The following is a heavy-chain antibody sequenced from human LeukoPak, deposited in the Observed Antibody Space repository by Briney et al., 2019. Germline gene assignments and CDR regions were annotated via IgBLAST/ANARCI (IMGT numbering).Heavy chain of an antibody. J-gene: IGHJ4*02. V-gene: IGHV3-30-3*01. CDR3: AKDLTKWGAAADY. Sequence: GGSLRLSCAASGFTFSSYAMHWVRQAPGKGLEWVAVISYDGSNKYYADSVKGRFTISRDNSKNTLYLQMNSLRAEDTAVYYCAKDLTKWGAAADYWGQGTLVTVSS. CDR1: GFTFSSYA. D-gene: IGHD6-13*01. CDR2: ISYDGSNK.